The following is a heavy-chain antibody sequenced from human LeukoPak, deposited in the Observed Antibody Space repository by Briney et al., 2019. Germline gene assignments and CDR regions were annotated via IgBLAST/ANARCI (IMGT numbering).Heavy chain of an antibody. J-gene: IGHJ4*02. D-gene: IGHD6-19*01. V-gene: IGHV3-7*04. CDR2: IKQDGSEK. CDR3: ARGGWYYDY. Sequence: AGGSLRLSCAASGFTFSRYWMSWARQAPGKGLEWVANIKQDGSEKYYVDSVKGRFTISRDNDKNSLYLQMNSLRAEDTAVYYCARGGWYYDYWGQGTLVTVSS. CDR1: GFTFSRYW.